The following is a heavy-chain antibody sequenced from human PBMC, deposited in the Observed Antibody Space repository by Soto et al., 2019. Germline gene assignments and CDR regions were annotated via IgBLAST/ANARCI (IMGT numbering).Heavy chain of an antibody. J-gene: IGHJ5*01. CDR1: GYTFTSYG. Sequence: QVQLVQSGAEVKKPGASVKVSCKASGYTFTSYGISWVRQSPGQGLEWMGWISAYNGNTNNAPKFQGRVAVTTDTSTSTAYIEQMNLRSDDTVVYCCARTSGYSSTDSWFDSWGQGTLVTVSS. CDR2: ISAYNGNT. V-gene: IGHV1-18*01. CDR3: ARTSGYSSTDSWFDS. D-gene: IGHD6-13*01.